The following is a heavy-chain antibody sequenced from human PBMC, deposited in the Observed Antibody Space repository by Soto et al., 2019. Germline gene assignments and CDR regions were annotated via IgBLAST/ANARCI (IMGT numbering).Heavy chain of an antibody. CDR3: ARSIPAPGSVAGTGWFDP. D-gene: IGHD6-19*01. CDR2: IIPIFGTA. CDR1: GCTFSSYA. Sequence: GASVKVSCKASGCTFSSYAISWVRQPPGQGLEWMGGIIPIFGTANYAQKFQGRVTITADESTSTAYMELSSLRSEDTAVYYCARSIPAPGSVAGTGWFDPWGQGTLVTVSS. J-gene: IGHJ5*02. V-gene: IGHV1-69*13.